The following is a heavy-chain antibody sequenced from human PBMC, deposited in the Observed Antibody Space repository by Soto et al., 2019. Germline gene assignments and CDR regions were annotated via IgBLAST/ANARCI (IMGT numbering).Heavy chain of an antibody. J-gene: IGHJ4*02. V-gene: IGHV4-34*01. CDR2: INHSGST. D-gene: IGHD6-19*01. Sequence: QVQLQQWGAGLLKPSETLSLTCAVYGGSFSGYYWSWIRQPPGKGLAWKGEINHSGSTNYNPALNSRVTISVDTSTDQFSLKLSSVTAADTAVYYCARGPPAPWLDARLPVYYFDYWGQGTLVTVSS. CDR1: GGSFSGYY. CDR3: ARGPPAPWLDARLPVYYFDY.